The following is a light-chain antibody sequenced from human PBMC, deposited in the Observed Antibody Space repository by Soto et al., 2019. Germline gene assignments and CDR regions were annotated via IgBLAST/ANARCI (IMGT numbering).Light chain of an antibody. CDR1: PTLSSW. Sequence: DIQMTQSPSTLTGSIGDRATITCRARPTLSSWLAWYQQKQRKAPKLLIYKASTLKSGVPSRFSGSGSGREFTLTISSLQPDDFATYYCQHYNRYSEAFGQGTKVDIK. J-gene: IGKJ1*01. CDR2: KAS. V-gene: IGKV1-5*03. CDR3: QHYNRYSEA.